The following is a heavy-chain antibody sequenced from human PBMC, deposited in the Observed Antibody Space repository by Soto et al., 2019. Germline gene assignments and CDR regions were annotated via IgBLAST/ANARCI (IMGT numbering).Heavy chain of an antibody. D-gene: IGHD6-19*01. J-gene: IGHJ4*02. CDR1: GGTFSSYA. CDR2: IIPIFGTA. Sequence: SVKVSCKASGGTFSSYAISWVRQAPGQGLEWMGGIIPIFGTANYAQKFQGRVTITADESTSTAYMELSSLRSEDTAVYYCARQIAVAGPWTRTRDPYYFDYWGQGTLVTVYS. CDR3: ARQIAVAGPWTRTRDPYYFDY. V-gene: IGHV1-69*13.